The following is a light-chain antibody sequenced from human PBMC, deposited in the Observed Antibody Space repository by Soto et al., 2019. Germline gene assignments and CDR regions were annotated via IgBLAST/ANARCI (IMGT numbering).Light chain of an antibody. CDR1: SSDVGRYNY. CDR2: EAS. V-gene: IGLV2-14*01. CDR3: SSYTSSKSVV. J-gene: IGLJ2*01. Sequence: QSALTQPASVSGSPGQSITISCTGSSSDVGRYNYVSWYQQHPGKAPKLMTYEASNRPSGVSIRFSGSKSGNTASLTISGLQAEDEADYYCSSYTSSKSVVFGGGPKLTVL.